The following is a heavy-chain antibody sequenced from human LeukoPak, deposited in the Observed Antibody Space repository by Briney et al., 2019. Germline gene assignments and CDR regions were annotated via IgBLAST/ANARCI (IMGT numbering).Heavy chain of an antibody. V-gene: IGHV4-4*07. J-gene: IGHJ5*02. D-gene: IGHD2-2*01. Sequence: SETLSLTCTVSGGSISSYYWSWIRQPAGKGLEWIGRIYTSGSTNYNPSLKSRVAMSVDTSKNQFSLKLSSVTAADTAVYYCARFQHCSSTSCYGVWFDPWGQGTLVTVSS. CDR2: IYTSGST. CDR1: GGSISSYY. CDR3: ARFQHCSSTSCYGVWFDP.